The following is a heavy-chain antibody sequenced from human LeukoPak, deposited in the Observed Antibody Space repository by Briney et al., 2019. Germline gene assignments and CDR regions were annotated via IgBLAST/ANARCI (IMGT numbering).Heavy chain of an antibody. D-gene: IGHD2-15*01. J-gene: IGHJ6*03. CDR2: ISRSGSTK. V-gene: IGHV3-11*01. Sequence: PGGSLRLSCAASGFTFSDYNMRWVRQAPGKGLEWVSSISRSGSTKYYADSVKGRFTISRDNAKNSLFLQMNSLRAEDTAVYYCARVLRYCSGGNCYSGGLGYMDVWGKGTTVTISS. CDR3: ARVLRYCSGGNCYSGGLGYMDV. CDR1: GFTFSDYN.